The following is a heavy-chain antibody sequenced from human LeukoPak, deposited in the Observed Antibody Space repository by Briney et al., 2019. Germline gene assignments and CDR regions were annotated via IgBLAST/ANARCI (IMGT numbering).Heavy chain of an antibody. Sequence: SVKVSCKASGGTFSSYAISWERQAPGQGLEWMGGIIPIFGTANYAQKLQGRVTVTTDTSTSTAYMELRSLRSDDTAVYYCARDRGYSYGYNYYYYGMDVWGQGTTVTVSS. CDR1: GGTFSSYA. D-gene: IGHD5-18*01. CDR3: ARDRGYSYGYNYYYYGMDV. CDR2: IIPIFGTA. V-gene: IGHV1-69*05. J-gene: IGHJ6*02.